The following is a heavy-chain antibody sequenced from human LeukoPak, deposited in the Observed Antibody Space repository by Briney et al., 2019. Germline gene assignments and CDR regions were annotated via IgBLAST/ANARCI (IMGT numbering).Heavy chain of an antibody. V-gene: IGHV4-39*07. Sequence: SETLSLTCTVSGGSISSSSYYWSWIRQPPGKGLEWIGEINHSGSTNYNPSLKSRVTISVDTSKNQFSLKLSSVTAADTAVYYCARGKSLWFGSGGAFDIWGQGTMITVSS. D-gene: IGHD3-10*01. CDR2: INHSGST. CDR1: GGSISSSSYY. CDR3: ARGKSLWFGSGGAFDI. J-gene: IGHJ3*02.